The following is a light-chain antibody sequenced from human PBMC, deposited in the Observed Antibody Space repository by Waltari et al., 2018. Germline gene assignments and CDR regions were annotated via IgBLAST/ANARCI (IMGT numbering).Light chain of an antibody. J-gene: IGKJ1*01. CDR1: QSVSSSY. V-gene: IGKV3-20*01. CDR2: AAS. CDR3: QQYGFAPRT. Sequence: EIVLTQSPGPLSLSPGDRATLSCRASQSVSSSYLAWYQQKPGQAPRLLIYAASRRATGIPDRFSGSGSGTDFSLTISTLEPEDFAIYYCQQYGFAPRTFGQGTKVEIK.